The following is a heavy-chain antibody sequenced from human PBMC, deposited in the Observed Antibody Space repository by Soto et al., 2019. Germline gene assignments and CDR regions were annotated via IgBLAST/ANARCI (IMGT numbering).Heavy chain of an antibody. J-gene: IGHJ5*02. D-gene: IGHD3-10*01. Sequence: SETLSLTCTVSGGSISSLYWSWIRQPAGKGLEWIGYIYYSGSTNYNPSLKSRVTISVDTSKNQFSLKLSSVTAADTAVYYCARAMTIGANWFDPWGQGTLVTVSS. V-gene: IGHV4-59*11. CDR1: GGSISSLY. CDR3: ARAMTIGANWFDP. CDR2: IYYSGST.